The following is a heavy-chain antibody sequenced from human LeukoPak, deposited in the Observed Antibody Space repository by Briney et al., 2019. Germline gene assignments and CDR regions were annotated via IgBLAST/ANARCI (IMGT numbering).Heavy chain of an antibody. CDR1: GYTFTSYD. J-gene: IGHJ4*02. CDR2: MNPNSGNT. Sequence: ASVKVSCKASGYTFTSYDINWVRQATGQGLEWMGWMNPNSGNTGYAQKFQGRVTMTRNTSISTAYMELSSLRSEDTAVYYCARVDGSYYGALVWGQGTLVTVSS. V-gene: IGHV1-8*01. D-gene: IGHD1-26*01. CDR3: ARVDGSYYGALV.